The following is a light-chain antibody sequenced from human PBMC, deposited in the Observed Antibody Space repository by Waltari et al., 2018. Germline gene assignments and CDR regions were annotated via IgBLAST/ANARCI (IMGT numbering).Light chain of an antibody. CDR3: QQYNNWPWT. V-gene: IGKV3-15*01. CDR1: QSVGSN. Sequence: EIVMTQSPATPSVSLGERATFSCRASQSVGSNYLAWYQQTPGQAPRLLISSASTRATGVPARFSGSGSGTEFTLTISSLQSEDFAIYYCQQYNNWPWTFGQGTKVEI. J-gene: IGKJ1*01. CDR2: SAS.